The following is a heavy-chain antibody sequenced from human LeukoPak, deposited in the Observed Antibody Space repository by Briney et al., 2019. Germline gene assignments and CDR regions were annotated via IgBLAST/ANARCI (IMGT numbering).Heavy chain of an antibody. Sequence: SETLSLTCTVSGGSISSSYWNWIRQPAGKGLEWIGRISPSGSTNYNPSLKSRVTMSVDTSKNQFSLKLSSVTAADTAVYYCARDPMIVVVTEDAYYMDVWGKGTTITVSS. CDR3: ARDPMIVVVTEDAYYMDV. V-gene: IGHV4-4*07. J-gene: IGHJ6*03. CDR1: GGSISSSY. CDR2: ISPSGST. D-gene: IGHD3-22*01.